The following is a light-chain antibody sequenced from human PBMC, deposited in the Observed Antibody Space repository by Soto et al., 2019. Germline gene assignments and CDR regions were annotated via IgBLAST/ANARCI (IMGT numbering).Light chain of an antibody. CDR2: KAS. V-gene: IGKV1-5*03. J-gene: IGKJ4*01. CDR1: QSIDTW. Sequence: DIQMTQSPSTLSASVGDRVTITCRASQSIDTWLAWYQQKPGKAPKFLMYKASSLESGVPSRFSGSGSGTEFTLTISSLQPDDFATYYCQQYSSYPLTFGVGTKVEIK. CDR3: QQYSSYPLT.